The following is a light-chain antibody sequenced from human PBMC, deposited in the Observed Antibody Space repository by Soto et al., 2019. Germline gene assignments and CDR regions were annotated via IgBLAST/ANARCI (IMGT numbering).Light chain of an antibody. Sequence: IMVTQSPAALSLSPGDTATLTCRSTSSVHWHLAWYHVRPGQSPRLLISGSSVRANGVPERFSGGGAGTQFTLTIDGVQPDDVGVYYCQPYLPWQFTFGQGT. CDR3: QPYLPWQFT. CDR1: SSVHWH. CDR2: GSS. V-gene: IGKV3-15*01. J-gene: IGKJ3*01.